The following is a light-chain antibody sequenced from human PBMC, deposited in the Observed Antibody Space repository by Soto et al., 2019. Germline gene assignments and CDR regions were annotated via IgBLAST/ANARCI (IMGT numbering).Light chain of an antibody. Sequence: AIPLTQSPSSLSASVGDRVTITCRASQGISSNLAWYQQKPGKAPKVLIYDASSLESGVPSRFGGSRSGTDFTLTISSLQPEDFATYYCQQFSYFPFTFCGGTKVEI. J-gene: IGKJ4*01. CDR2: DAS. CDR1: QGISSN. V-gene: IGKV1D-13*01. CDR3: QQFSYFPFT.